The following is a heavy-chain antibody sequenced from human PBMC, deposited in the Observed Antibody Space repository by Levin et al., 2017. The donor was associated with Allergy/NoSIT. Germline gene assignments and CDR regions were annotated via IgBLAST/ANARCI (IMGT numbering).Heavy chain of an antibody. V-gene: IGHV4-39*01. Sequence: SETLSLTCTVSGGSISSSSYYWGWIRQPPGKGLEWIGSIYYSGSTYYNPSLKSRVTISVDTSTNQFSLKLSSVTAADTAVYYCASFDPSPGSSSSFCYWGQGTLVTVSS. CDR1: GGSISSSSYY. CDR2: IYYSGST. D-gene: IGHD6-6*01. J-gene: IGHJ4*02. CDR3: ASFDPSPGSSSSFCY.